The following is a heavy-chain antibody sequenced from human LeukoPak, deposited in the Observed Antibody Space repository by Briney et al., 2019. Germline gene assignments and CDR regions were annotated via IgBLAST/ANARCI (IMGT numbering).Heavy chain of an antibody. Sequence: ASVKVSCKASGYTFTGYYMHWVRQAPGQGLEWMGWINPNSGGTNYAQKFQGRVTMTRDTSISTAYMELSRLRSDDTAVYYCAVPPYYGSSGYPSYGMDVWGQGTTVTVSS. CDR3: AVPPYYGSSGYPSYGMDV. CDR2: INPNSGGT. D-gene: IGHD3-22*01. CDR1: GYTFTGYY. V-gene: IGHV1-2*02. J-gene: IGHJ6*02.